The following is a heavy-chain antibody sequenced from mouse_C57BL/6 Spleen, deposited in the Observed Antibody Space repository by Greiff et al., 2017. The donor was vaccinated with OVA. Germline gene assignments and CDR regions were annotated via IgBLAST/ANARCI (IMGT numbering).Heavy chain of an antibody. CDR3: ARGTGTGGYYCDY. Sequence: VQLQESGPGLVAPSQSLSITCTVSGFSLTSYGVHWVRQPPGKGLEWLVVIWSDGSTTYNSALKSRLSISKDNSKSQVFLKMNSLQTEDTAMYYCARGTGTGGYYCDYWGQGTTLTVSS. CDR2: IWSDGST. CDR1: GFSLTSYG. D-gene: IGHD4-1*01. J-gene: IGHJ2*01. V-gene: IGHV2-6*03.